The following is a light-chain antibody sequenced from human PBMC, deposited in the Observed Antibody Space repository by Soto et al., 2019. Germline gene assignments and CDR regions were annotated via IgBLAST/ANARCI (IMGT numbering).Light chain of an antibody. CDR1: QSISTNY. Sequence: IVLTQSPGTLSLSPGESATLSCRASQSISTNYLAWYQLKPGQAPRLLIYAASNRLTGIPDRFSGSGSGTDFTLTISRLEPEDFALYYCQQYGRTFGQGTRLATK. J-gene: IGKJ5*01. CDR3: QQYGRT. V-gene: IGKV3-20*01. CDR2: AAS.